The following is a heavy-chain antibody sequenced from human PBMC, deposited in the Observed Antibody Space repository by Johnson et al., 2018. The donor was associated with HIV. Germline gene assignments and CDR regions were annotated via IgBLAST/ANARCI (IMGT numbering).Heavy chain of an antibody. J-gene: IGHJ3*02. V-gene: IGHV3-23*04. CDR1: GFTFSSYA. CDR3: ARTEMITFGGVIVLGGAFDI. CDR2: ISGSGGST. D-gene: IGHD3-16*02. Sequence: VQLVESGGGLVQPGGSLRLSCAASGFTFSSYAMSWVRQAPGKGLEWVSAISGSGGSTYYADSVKGRFTIPRDNSKNTLYLQMNSLRAEDTAVYYCARTEMITFGGVIVLGGAFDIWGQGTMVTVSS.